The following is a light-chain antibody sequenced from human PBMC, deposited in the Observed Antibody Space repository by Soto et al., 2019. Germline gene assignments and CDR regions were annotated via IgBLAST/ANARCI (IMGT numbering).Light chain of an antibody. CDR1: QSVSSNF. CDR2: GAS. V-gene: IGKV3-20*01. J-gene: IGKJ1*01. CDR3: QQYGSSPRT. Sequence: EIVLTQSPGTLSLSPGERATLSCRASQSVSSNFLAWYQQKPGQAPRLLIYGASNRATGFPDRFSGSGSGTDFTITITRLEPEDFAVYFCQQYGSSPRTFGQGTKVEIK.